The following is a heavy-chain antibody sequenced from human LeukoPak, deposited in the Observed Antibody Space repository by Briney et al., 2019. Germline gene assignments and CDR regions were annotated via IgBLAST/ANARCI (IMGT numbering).Heavy chain of an antibody. CDR2: INPSGTIM. CDR1: GFPLRDFY. Sequence: GGSLRLSYAASGFPLRDFYMTWIRQAPGKGLEWVAYINPSGTIMKYADALKGRFTVSRDNAQNSLYLQMNSLRAEDTATYYCTRDPRLCDYWGQGTLVTVSS. J-gene: IGHJ4*02. CDR3: TRDPRLCDY. V-gene: IGHV3-11*01.